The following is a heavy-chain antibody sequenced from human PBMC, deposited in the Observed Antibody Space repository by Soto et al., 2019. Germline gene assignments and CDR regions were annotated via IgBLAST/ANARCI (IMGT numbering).Heavy chain of an antibody. CDR3: ARSQYDFWSGYFTSDYYYGMDV. V-gene: IGHV4-4*02. D-gene: IGHD3-3*01. CDR2: IYHSGST. Sequence: SETLSLTCAVSGGSISSSNWWSWVRQPPGKGLEWIGEIYHSGSTNYNPSLKSRVTISVDKSKNQFSLKLSSVTAADTAVYYCARSQYDFWSGYFTSDYYYGMDVWGQGTTVTVSS. CDR1: GGSISSSNW. J-gene: IGHJ6*02.